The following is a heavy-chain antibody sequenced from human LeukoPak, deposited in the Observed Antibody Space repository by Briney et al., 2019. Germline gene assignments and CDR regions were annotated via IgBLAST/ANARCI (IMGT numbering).Heavy chain of an antibody. J-gene: IGHJ3*02. CDR2: IKSKTDGGTT. Sequence: PGGSLRLSCAASGFTFSSYNMNWVRQTPGKGLEWVGRIKSKTDGGTTDYAAPVKGRFTISRDDSKNTLYLQMNSLKTEDTAVYYCTTLGTYYYDSSGELRAFDIWGQGTMVTVSS. V-gene: IGHV3-15*01. CDR3: TTLGTYYYDSSGELRAFDI. D-gene: IGHD3-22*01. CDR1: GFTFSSYN.